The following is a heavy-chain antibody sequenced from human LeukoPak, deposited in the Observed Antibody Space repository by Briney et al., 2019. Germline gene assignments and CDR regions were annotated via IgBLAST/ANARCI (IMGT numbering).Heavy chain of an antibody. CDR3: AGTPYDYVWGTYRPNFDY. Sequence: GGSLRLSCAASGFTFSRYSMNLVRQAPGKGLQWVSDISSSGSAIYYADTVKGRFTISRDNAKNSLYLQMNSLRAEDTAVYYCAGTPYDYVWGTYRPNFDYWGQGTLVTVSS. D-gene: IGHD3-16*02. J-gene: IGHJ4*02. V-gene: IGHV3-48*01. CDR1: GFTFSRYS. CDR2: ISSSGSAI.